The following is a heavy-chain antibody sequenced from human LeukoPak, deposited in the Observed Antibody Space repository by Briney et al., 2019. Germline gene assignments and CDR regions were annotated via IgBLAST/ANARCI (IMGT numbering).Heavy chain of an antibody. D-gene: IGHD5-18*01. Sequence: SVKVSCKASGGTFSSHAISWVRQAPGQGLEWMEGIIPIFGTANYAQKFQGRVTITTDESTSTAYMELSSLRSEDTAVYYCARAGLWYFDYWGQGTLVTVSS. J-gene: IGHJ4*02. CDR1: GGTFSSHA. CDR2: IIPIFGTA. V-gene: IGHV1-69*05. CDR3: ARAGLWYFDY.